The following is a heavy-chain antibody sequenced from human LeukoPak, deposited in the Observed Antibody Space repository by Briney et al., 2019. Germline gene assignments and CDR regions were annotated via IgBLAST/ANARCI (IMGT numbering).Heavy chain of an antibody. CDR3: ARHSSDDYYFDY. CDR1: GGSFSGYY. V-gene: IGHV4-34*01. J-gene: IGHJ4*02. Sequence: SETLSLTCAVYGGSFSGYYWSWIRQPPGKGLEWIGSIYYSGSTYYNPSLKSRVTISVDTSKNQFSLKLSSVTAADTAVYYCARHSSDDYYFDYWGQGTLVTVSS. CDR2: IYYSGST. D-gene: IGHD3-3*01.